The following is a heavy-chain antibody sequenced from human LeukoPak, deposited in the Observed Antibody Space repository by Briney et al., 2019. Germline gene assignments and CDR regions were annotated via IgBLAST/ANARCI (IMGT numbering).Heavy chain of an antibody. D-gene: IGHD7-27*01. CDR1: GGSINSGSYY. V-gene: IGHV4-61*09. J-gene: IGHJ5*02. CDR2: IYTTGTT. CDR3: ARGNEDYWGWKWFDP. Sequence: SQTLSLTCTVSGGSINSGSYYWNWIRQSAGKGLEWIGHIYTTGTTNCNPSLKSRVTISLDTSKNQFSLKLNSVTAADTAVYYCARGNEDYWGWKWFDPWGQGTLVTVSS.